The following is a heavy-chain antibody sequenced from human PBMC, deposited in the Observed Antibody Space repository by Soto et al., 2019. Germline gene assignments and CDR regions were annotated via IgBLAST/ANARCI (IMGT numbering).Heavy chain of an antibody. CDR1: RYTFTGYY. CDR3: ARDSIFGVVTTPDYYYYYMDV. Sequence: ASVKVSCKASRYTFTGYYMHWVRQAPGQGLEWMGWINPNSGGTNYAQKFQGWVTMTRDTSISTAYMELSRLRSDDTAVYYCARDSIFGVVTTPDYYYYYMDVWGKGTTVTVSS. J-gene: IGHJ6*03. D-gene: IGHD3-3*01. CDR2: INPNSGGT. V-gene: IGHV1-2*04.